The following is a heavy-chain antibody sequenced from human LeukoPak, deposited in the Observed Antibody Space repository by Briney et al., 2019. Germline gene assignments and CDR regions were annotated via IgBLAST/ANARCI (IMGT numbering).Heavy chain of an antibody. J-gene: IGHJ4*02. CDR3: ARVQANWERYYFDY. Sequence: ASVNVSCKASGGTFSSYAISWVRQAPGQGLEGMGGIIPIFGTASYAQKFQGRVTITADESTSTAYMELSSLRSEDTAVYYCARVQANWERYYFDYWGQGTLVTVSS. V-gene: IGHV1-69*13. CDR2: IIPIFGTA. D-gene: IGHD7-27*01. CDR1: GGTFSSYA.